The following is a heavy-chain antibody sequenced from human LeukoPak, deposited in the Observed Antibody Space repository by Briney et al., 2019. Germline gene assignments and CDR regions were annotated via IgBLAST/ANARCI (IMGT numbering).Heavy chain of an antibody. CDR3: ARSQRGSGRGKIDY. J-gene: IGHJ4*02. Sequence: SETLSLTCTVSGGSISSYYWSWIRQPPGKGLEWIGYIYYSGSTNYNPSLKSRVTISVDTSKNQFSLKLSSVTAADTAVYYCARSQRGSGRGKIDYWGQGTLVTVSS. CDR2: IYYSGST. CDR1: GGSISSYY. D-gene: IGHD6-19*01. V-gene: IGHV4-59*01.